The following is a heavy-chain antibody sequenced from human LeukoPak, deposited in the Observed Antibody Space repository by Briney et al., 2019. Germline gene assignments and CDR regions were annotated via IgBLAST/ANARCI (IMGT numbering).Heavy chain of an antibody. Sequence: GGPLRLSCAASGFTVNYMTWVRQAPGKGLEWVSVIYNGGTTYYADSVEGRFTISRDNSENTLYLQMNSLRAEDTAVYYCARGTSEAFRSLDSWGQGTLVTVSS. J-gene: IGHJ4*02. CDR3: ARGTSEAFRSLDS. V-gene: IGHV3-66*01. CDR1: GFTVNY. D-gene: IGHD1-14*01. CDR2: IYNGGTT.